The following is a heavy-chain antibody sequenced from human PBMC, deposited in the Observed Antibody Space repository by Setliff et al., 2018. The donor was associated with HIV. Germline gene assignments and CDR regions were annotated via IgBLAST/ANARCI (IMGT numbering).Heavy chain of an antibody. Sequence: SETLSLTCSVSNGSIINYYWTWIRQPAGKGLEWIGHIYTSGTTDYNPSLKSRLTISMDTSKNQFSLKLKSVTAADTAVYFCARDPHLAVFDYWGLGTLVTVSS. CDR3: ARDPHLAVFDY. CDR1: NGSIINYY. J-gene: IGHJ4*02. CDR2: IYTSGTT. V-gene: IGHV4-4*07.